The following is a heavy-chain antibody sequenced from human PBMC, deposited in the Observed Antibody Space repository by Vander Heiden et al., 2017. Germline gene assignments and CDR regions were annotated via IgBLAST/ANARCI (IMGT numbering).Heavy chain of an antibody. V-gene: IGHV3-30*18. CDR3: AKEGSSGLIDY. Sequence: QVQLVESGGGVVQPGASLRLSCAASAFTFSSYGMHWVRQAPGKGLEWVSVISYDGRNKYYAGSVKGRFTISRDNSKNTLYLQMNSLRAEDTAVYYCAKEGSSGLIDYWGQGTLVTVSS. J-gene: IGHJ4*02. D-gene: IGHD6-19*01. CDR1: AFTFSSYG. CDR2: ISYDGRNK.